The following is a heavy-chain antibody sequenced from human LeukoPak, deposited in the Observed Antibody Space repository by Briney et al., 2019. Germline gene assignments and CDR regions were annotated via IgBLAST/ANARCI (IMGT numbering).Heavy chain of an antibody. CDR2: ISSSGSTI. CDR3: ARDRSYYDFWSGYPTRHYYYMDV. V-gene: IGHV3-11*04. CDR1: GFTFSDYY. D-gene: IGHD3-3*01. Sequence: GGSLRLSCAASGFTFSDYYMSWIRQAPGKGLEWVSYISSSGSTIYYADSVKGRFTISRDNAKNSLYLQMNSLRAEDTAVYYCARDRSYYDFWSGYPTRHYYYMDVWGKGTTVTVSS. J-gene: IGHJ6*03.